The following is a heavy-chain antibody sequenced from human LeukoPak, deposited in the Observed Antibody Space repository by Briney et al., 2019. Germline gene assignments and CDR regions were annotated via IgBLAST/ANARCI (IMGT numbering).Heavy chain of an antibody. J-gene: IGHJ4*02. Sequence: PSETLSLTCTVSGGSISGYYWSWIRQPPGKGLEWIGYIYYSGSTNYNPSLKGRVTMSLDTSKNQFSLRLTSVTAADTAVYYCARGSSYFDYWGQGTLVTVSS. CDR3: ARGSSYFDY. CDR1: GGSISGYY. CDR2: IYYSGST. V-gene: IGHV4-59*01.